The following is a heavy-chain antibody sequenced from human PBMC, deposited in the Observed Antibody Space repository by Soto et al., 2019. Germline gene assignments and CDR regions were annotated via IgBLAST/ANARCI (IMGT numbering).Heavy chain of an antibody. CDR1: GDTSNFYY. J-gene: IGHJ4*02. CDR2: VNPIVSMS. CDR3: AISYCSGDRAFDY. Sequence: QVQLVQSGAEVKRPGSSVKVSCKASGDTSNFYYINWVRQAPGLGLEWMGRVNPIVSMSNYAQKFQGGVTMTADKSTRTAYMELSSLRSEDTAIYDCAISYCSGDRAFDYWGQGAMVTVSS. V-gene: IGHV1-69*02. D-gene: IGHD3-10*01.